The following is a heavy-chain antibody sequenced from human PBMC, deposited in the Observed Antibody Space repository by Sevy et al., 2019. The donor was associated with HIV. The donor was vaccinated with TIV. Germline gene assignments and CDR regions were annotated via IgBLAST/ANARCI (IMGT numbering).Heavy chain of an antibody. J-gene: IGHJ4*02. V-gene: IGHV3-23*01. CDR2: ISATGEST. D-gene: IGHD3-16*02. CDR1: GFTFSNYA. Sequence: GGSLRLSCAASGFTFSNYAMNWVRQAPGKGLEWVSGISATGESTYYADSVKGHFTISRDNSRNTLYLQMNSLRAEDTAVYYCAKPDSRDLYTGVSVFDSWGLGTLVTVSS. CDR3: AKPDSRDLYTGVSVFDS.